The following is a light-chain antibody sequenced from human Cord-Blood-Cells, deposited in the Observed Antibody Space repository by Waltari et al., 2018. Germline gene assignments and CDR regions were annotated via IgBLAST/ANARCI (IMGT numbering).Light chain of an antibody. CDR1: QGISSY. V-gene: IGKV1-9*01. CDR2: AAS. CDR3: QQLKTSG. Sequence: DIQLTQSLSFLSASVGDRVTITCRASQGISSYLAWYQQKPGKAPKLLIYAASTLQSGVPSRFSGSGSGTEFTLTISSLQPEDFATYYCQQLKTSGFGQGTKVEIK. J-gene: IGKJ1*01.